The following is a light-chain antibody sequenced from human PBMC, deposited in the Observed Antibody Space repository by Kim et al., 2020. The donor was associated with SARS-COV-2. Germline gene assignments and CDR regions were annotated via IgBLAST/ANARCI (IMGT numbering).Light chain of an antibody. Sequence: SPGERAPPSCWASHTITNNYLAWYQQKPGQAPRLLIFGASSRASGIPDRFTGSGSGSGFTLTISRLEPDDSAVYFCQHYAGSSWTFGQGTKVDIK. CDR2: GAS. CDR3: QHYAGSSWT. J-gene: IGKJ1*01. CDR1: HTITNNY. V-gene: IGKV3-20*01.